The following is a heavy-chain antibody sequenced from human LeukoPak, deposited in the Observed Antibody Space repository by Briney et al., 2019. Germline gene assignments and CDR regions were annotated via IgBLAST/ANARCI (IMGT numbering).Heavy chain of an antibody. J-gene: IGHJ5*02. CDR2: ISGSGGST. Sequence: GGSLRLSCAASGFTFSSYAMSWVRQAPGKGLEWVSAISGSGGSTYYADSVKGRFTISRDNSKNTLYLQMNSLRAEDTAVYYCAKILPGSGSTRTAGGLHPWGQGTLVTVSS. D-gene: IGHD3-10*01. V-gene: IGHV3-23*01. CDR1: GFTFSSYA. CDR3: AKILPGSGSTRTAGGLHP.